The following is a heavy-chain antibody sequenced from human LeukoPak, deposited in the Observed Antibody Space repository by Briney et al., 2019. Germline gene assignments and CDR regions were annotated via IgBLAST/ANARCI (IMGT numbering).Heavy chain of an antibody. CDR1: GFTFSSYG. Sequence: GGSLRLSCAASGFTFSSYGMHWVRQAPGKGLEWVAFIRYDGSNKYYADSVKGRFTISRDNSKNTLYLQMNSLRAEDTAVYYCARAHNWKYGTFDYWGQGTLVTVSS. J-gene: IGHJ4*02. CDR3: ARAHNWKYGTFDY. V-gene: IGHV3-30*02. CDR2: IRYDGSNK. D-gene: IGHD1-7*01.